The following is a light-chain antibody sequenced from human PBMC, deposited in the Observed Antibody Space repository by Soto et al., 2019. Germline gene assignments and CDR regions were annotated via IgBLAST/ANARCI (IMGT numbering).Light chain of an antibody. CDR3: CSYAGASTYV. CDR2: DVS. CDR1: SSDVGGYNY. Sequence: QSVPTQPRSVSGSPGQSVTISCTGSSSDVGGYNYVSWYQHHPGKAPKLMIYDVSKRPTGVPDRFSGSKSGNTASLTISGLQAEDEADYYCCSYAGASTYVFATGTKVTVL. V-gene: IGLV2-11*01. J-gene: IGLJ1*01.